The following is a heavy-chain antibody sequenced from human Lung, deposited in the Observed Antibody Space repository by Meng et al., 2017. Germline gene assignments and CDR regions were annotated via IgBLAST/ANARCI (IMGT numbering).Heavy chain of an antibody. CDR2: INHSGST. J-gene: IGHJ4*02. CDR1: GGSFCDYY. D-gene: IGHD4-11*01. V-gene: IGHV4-34*01. Sequence: QVQLQQWGAGLLKPTETLSLTCVVSGGSFCDYYWSWIRQPPGKGLEWIGEINHSGSTNYNPSLESRATISVDTSRNNLSLKLSSVTAADSAVYYCARGPTTMAHDFDYWGQGTLVTVSS. CDR3: ARGPTTMAHDFDY.